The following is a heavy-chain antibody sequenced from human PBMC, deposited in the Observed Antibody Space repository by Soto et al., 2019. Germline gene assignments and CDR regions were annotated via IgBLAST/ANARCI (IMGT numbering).Heavy chain of an antibody. CDR2: IYYSGST. V-gene: IGHV4-31*03. D-gene: IGHD3-16*01. Sequence: QVQLQESGPGLVKPSQTLSLTCTVSGGSISSGGYYWSWIRQHPGKGLECIGYIYYSGSTYYNPSLKTRVTISVDTSKNQFSLKLSSVTAADTAVYYCARDVAGMITSNVWGQGTTVTVSS. J-gene: IGHJ6*02. CDR3: ARDVAGMITSNV. CDR1: GGSISSGGYY.